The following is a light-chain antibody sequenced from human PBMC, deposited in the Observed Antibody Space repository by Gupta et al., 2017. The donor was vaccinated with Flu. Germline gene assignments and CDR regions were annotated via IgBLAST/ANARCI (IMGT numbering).Light chain of an antibody. CDR1: QSVSSY. J-gene: IGKJ1*01. V-gene: IGKV3-11*01. Sequence: ELLLTQSRATLSLSPGERATLSCRASQSVSSYLAWYQQKPGQAPRLLIYDASNRATGIPARFSGSGSGTDFTLTISSLEPEDFAVYYCQQRSNWPWTFGQGTKVEIK. CDR3: QQRSNWPWT. CDR2: DAS.